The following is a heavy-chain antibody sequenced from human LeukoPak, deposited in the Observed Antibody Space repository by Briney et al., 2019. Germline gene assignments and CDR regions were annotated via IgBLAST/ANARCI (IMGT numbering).Heavy chain of an antibody. CDR2: IRVSDGAR. J-gene: IGHJ5*02. V-gene: IGHV3-23*01. D-gene: IGHD2-8*01. CDR3: AKDPRVGFVPQDTQGWFDP. Sequence: PGGSLRLSCVASGFAFPTYAMMWVRQVPGKGLEWVSSIRVSDGARFYADSVKGRFTMSRDNPKNTLFLQMNSLRPEDTAVYYCAKDPRVGFVPQDTQGWFDPWGQGTLVTVSS. CDR1: GFAFPTYA.